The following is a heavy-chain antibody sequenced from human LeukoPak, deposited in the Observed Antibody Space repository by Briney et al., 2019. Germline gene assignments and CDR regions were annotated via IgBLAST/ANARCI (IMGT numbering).Heavy chain of an antibody. CDR1: GGSISSGSYY. CDR2: IYTSGST. D-gene: IGHD3-9*01. V-gene: IGHV4-61*02. CDR3: AREVRYFDSKAPLDYYYYYYMDV. J-gene: IGHJ6*03. Sequence: PSETLSLTCTVSGGSISSGSYYWSWIRQPAGKGLEWIGRIYTSGSTNYNPSLKSRVTISVDTSKNQFSLKLSSVTAADTAVYYCAREVRYFDSKAPLDYYYYYYMDVWGKGTTVTVSS.